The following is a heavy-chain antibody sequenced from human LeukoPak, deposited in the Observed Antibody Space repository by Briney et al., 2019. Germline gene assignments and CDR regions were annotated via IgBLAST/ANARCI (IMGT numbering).Heavy chain of an antibody. D-gene: IGHD3-22*01. CDR2: IYSGGST. Sequence: PGGSLRLSCAASGFTVSSNYMSWVRQAPGKGLGWVSVIYSGGSTYYADSVKGRFTISRDNSKNTLYLQMNSLRAEDTAVYYCARDPPADYYDSSGTDYWGQGTLVTVSS. V-gene: IGHV3-66*01. J-gene: IGHJ4*02. CDR3: ARDPPADYYDSSGTDY. CDR1: GFTVSSNY.